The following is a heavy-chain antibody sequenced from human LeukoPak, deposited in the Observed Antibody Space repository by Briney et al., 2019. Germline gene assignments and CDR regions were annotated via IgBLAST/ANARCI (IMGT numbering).Heavy chain of an antibody. Sequence: GGSLRLSCAASGFIFSDYSINWVRQAPGKGLEWVAYIRSSSRGTIYYADSVKGRFTISRDNSKNTLYLQMNSLRAEDTAVYYCAKILDTAMVRYRGLYYWGQGTLVTVSS. CDR2: IRSSSRGTI. D-gene: IGHD5-18*01. CDR1: GFIFSDYS. V-gene: IGHV3-48*01. CDR3: AKILDTAMVRYRGLYY. J-gene: IGHJ4*02.